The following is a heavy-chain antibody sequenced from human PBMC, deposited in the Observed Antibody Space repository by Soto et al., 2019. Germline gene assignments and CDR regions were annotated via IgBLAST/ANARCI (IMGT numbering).Heavy chain of an antibody. CDR2: IDTSGTKI. CDR1: GYTFSDYY. CDR3: ASHYDMWSGYLSPVDY. J-gene: IGHJ4*02. V-gene: IGHV3-11*01. D-gene: IGHD3-3*01. Sequence: QVQLVESGGDLVKPGGSLRLSWAASGYTFSDYYMSWIRQAPGKGLEWISYIDTSGTKIYYADSVKGRFTITRDNAKNSLYLEMNSLRDEDTAVYYCASHYDMWSGYLSPVDYWGQGTLVTVSS.